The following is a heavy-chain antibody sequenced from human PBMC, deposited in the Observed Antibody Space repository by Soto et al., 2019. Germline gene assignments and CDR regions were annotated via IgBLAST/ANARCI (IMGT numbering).Heavy chain of an antibody. CDR3: AREPTGVDYSYAMDV. J-gene: IGHJ6*02. CDR1: GYTFTSYG. Sequence: QVQLVQSGAEVRKPGASVKVSCKASGYTFTSYGISWVRQAPGQGFEWMGWISVYNGNTKYAQKLQGRVTMTTDTSTSTAYMELRSLRSDDTAVFFCAREPTGVDYSYAMDVWGQGTTVTVSS. CDR2: ISVYNGNT. V-gene: IGHV1-18*01. D-gene: IGHD5-12*01.